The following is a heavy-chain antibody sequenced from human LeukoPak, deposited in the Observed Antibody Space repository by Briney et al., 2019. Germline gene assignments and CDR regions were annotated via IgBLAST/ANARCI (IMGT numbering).Heavy chain of an antibody. V-gene: IGHV3-21*01. Sequence: GGSLRLXCAASGFTYSSYSMNWVRRAPGKGLEWVSSISSSSSSYIYYADSVKGRFTISRDNAKNSLYLQMNSLRAEDTAVYYCARDRCSGGSCFFDYWGQGTLVTVSS. CDR3: ARDRCSGGSCFFDY. J-gene: IGHJ4*02. D-gene: IGHD2-15*01. CDR2: ISSSSSSYI. CDR1: GFTYSSYS.